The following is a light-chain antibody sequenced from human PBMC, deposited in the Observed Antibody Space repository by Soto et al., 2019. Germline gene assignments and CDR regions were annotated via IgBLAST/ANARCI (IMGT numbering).Light chain of an antibody. Sequence: EIVLTQSPGTLSLSPGERATLSCRASQSVSSSYLALYQQKPGQALRLLIYGASSRATGIPYRFSGSGSGTDFTLTISRLEPEDFAVYYCQQYGSSPALTFGGGTKVDIK. CDR2: GAS. CDR1: QSVSSSY. V-gene: IGKV3-20*01. CDR3: QQYGSSPALT. J-gene: IGKJ4*01.